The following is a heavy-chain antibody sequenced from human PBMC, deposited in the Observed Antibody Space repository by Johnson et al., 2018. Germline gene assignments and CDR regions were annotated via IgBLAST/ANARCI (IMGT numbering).Heavy chain of an antibody. J-gene: IGHJ6*03. V-gene: IGHV4-59*01. D-gene: IGHD2-15*01. CDR1: GGSISGYY. Sequence: QVQLQESGPGLVKPSETLSLTCTVSGGSISGYYWSWIRQSPGKPPEWLGYVYDSGITHYKPSLRSRLTILVDTSKSQFSLKLTSGTAADTAVYYCARDGGRDGDEGHGYMDVWGKGTTVTVCS. CDR3: ARDGGRDGDEGHGYMDV. CDR2: VYDSGIT.